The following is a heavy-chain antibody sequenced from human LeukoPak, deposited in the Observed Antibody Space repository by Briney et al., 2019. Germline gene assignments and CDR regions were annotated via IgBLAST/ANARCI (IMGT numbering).Heavy chain of an antibody. V-gene: IGHV4-39*07. CDR1: GGSISSSSYY. D-gene: IGHD6-19*01. Sequence: PSETLSLTCTVSGGSISSSSYYWGWIRQPPGKGLEWIGSIYYSGSTYYNPSLKSRVTISVDTSKNQFSLKLSSVTAVDTAVYYCARGGSGWYDGEYFQHWGQGTLVTVSS. CDR3: ARGGSGWYDGEYFQH. CDR2: IYYSGST. J-gene: IGHJ1*01.